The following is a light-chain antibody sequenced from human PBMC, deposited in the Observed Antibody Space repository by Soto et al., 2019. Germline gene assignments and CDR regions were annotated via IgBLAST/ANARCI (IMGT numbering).Light chain of an antibody. J-gene: IGKJ4*01. CDR2: EAS. CDR3: QQRGNWPPLN. CDR1: QSVNIY. Sequence: DIVMTHSPATLSVSPCERDTLSGRASQSVNIYLALYQQKPGQAPRLLIFEASTRATGVPARFSGSGSGTQFTLTINSLEPEDFAVYYCQQRGNWPPLNFGRGTKVDIK. V-gene: IGKV3-11*01.